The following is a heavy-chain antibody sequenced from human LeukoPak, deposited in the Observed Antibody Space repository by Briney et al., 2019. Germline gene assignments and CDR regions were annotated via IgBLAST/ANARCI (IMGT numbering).Heavy chain of an antibody. CDR1: GGTFSSYA. CDR3: ARSNSGYSYGHFDY. V-gene: IGHV1-69*05. CDR2: IIPIFGTA. J-gene: IGHJ4*02. D-gene: IGHD5-18*01. Sequence: SVKVSCKASGGTFSSYAIIWVRQAPGQGLEWMGGIIPIFGTANYAQKFQGRVTITTDESTSTAYMELSSLRSEDTAVYYCARSNSGYSYGHFDYWGQGTLVTVSS.